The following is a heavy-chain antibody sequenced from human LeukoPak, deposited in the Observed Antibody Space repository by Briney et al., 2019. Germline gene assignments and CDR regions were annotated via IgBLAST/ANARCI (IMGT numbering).Heavy chain of an antibody. V-gene: IGHV3-23*01. J-gene: IGHJ3*02. CDR3: ATQLLWFGELLSRDAFDI. D-gene: IGHD3-10*01. Sequence: GGSLRLSCAASGFTFSSYAMSWVRQAPGEGLEWVSTISGSGGSTYYADSVKGRFTISRDNSKNTLYLQMNSLRAEDTAVYYCATQLLWFGELLSRDAFDIWGQGTMVTVSS. CDR1: GFTFSSYA. CDR2: ISGSGGST.